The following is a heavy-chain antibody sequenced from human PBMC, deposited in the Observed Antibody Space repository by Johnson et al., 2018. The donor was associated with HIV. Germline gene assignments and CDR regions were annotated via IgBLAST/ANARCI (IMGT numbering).Heavy chain of an antibody. Sequence: QVQLVESGGGVVQPGGSLRLSCGASGFSVSRNHMNWVRQVPGKGLEWVAFIRYDGSNKYYADSVKGRFTISRDNSKNTLYLQMNSLRAEDTAVYYCAKEVIWGQGTMVTVSS. CDR1: GFSVSRNH. CDR3: AKEVI. J-gene: IGHJ3*02. CDR2: IRYDGSNK. V-gene: IGHV3-30*02.